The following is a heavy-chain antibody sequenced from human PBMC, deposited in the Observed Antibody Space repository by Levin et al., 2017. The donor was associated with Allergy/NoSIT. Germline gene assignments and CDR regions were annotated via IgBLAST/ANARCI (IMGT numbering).Heavy chain of an antibody. CDR1: GGSISSSTYY. V-gene: IGHV4-39*01. J-gene: IGHJ4*02. D-gene: IGHD6-13*01. CDR2: IYDSDNT. Sequence: SETLSLTCTVSGGSISSSTYYWGWIRQPPGKGLEWIGSIYDSDNTYYNPSLKSRVTISVDTSKNQFSLKLSYVTAADTAVYYCARQIGYRAAGGTQTGRYYFDYWGQGTLVTVSS. CDR3: ARQIGYRAAGGTQTGRYYFDY.